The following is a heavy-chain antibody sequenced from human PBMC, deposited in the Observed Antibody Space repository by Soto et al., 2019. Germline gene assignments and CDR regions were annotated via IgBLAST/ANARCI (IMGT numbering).Heavy chain of an antibody. CDR1: GFTFSSYV. V-gene: IGHV3-30*18. J-gene: IGHJ5*02. D-gene: IGHD5-12*01. Sequence: GGSLRLSCAASGFTFSSYVMHWVRQAPGKGLEWVAVISYDGSNKYYADSVKGRFTISRDNSKNTLYLQMNSLRAEDTAVYYCAKDWGYANWFDPWGQGTLVTVSS. CDR3: AKDWGYANWFDP. CDR2: ISYDGSNK.